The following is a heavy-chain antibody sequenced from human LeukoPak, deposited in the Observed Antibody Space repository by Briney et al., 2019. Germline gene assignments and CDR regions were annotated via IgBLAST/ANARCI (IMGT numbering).Heavy chain of an antibody. CDR1: GYTFTGYY. V-gene: IGHV1-2*02. CDR3: ARGVTMIVVVIDDAFDI. D-gene: IGHD3-22*01. CDR2: INPNSGGT. Sequence: ASVKVSCKASGYTFTGYYMHWVRQAPGQGLEWMGWINPNSGGTNYAQKFQGRVTMTRDTSISTAYMELSRLRSDDTAVYYCARGVTMIVVVIDDAFDIWGQGKMVTVSS. J-gene: IGHJ3*02.